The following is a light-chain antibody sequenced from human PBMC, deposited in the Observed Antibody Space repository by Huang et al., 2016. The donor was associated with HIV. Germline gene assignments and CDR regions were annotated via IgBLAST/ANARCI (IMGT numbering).Light chain of an antibody. CDR3: HQRSNCLT. CDR1: QSVSSY. J-gene: IGKJ4*01. V-gene: IGKV3-11*01. CDR2: DSS. Sequence: EIVLTQSPATLSLSTGERATLSRRASQSVSSYLAWYQQKPGQAPRLLLDDSSYRASGTPARFSCSGSGTDFALTISSLEPEDCAVYYCHQRSNCLTFGGGTKVEIK.